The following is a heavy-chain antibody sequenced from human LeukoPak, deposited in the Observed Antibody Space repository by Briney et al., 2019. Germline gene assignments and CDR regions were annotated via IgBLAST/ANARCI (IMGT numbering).Heavy chain of an antibody. CDR1: GGSISSNDYY. D-gene: IGHD6-6*01. J-gene: IGHJ4*02. V-gene: IGHV4-39*01. Sequence: SETLSLTCTVSGGSISSNDYYWDWIRQPPGMGLEYIGSIYYSGSTYYNPSLKSRVTISVDTSKNQFSLKLSSVTAADTAVYYCARHRGSSSLFDYWGQVTLVTVSS. CDR3: ARHRGSSSLFDY. CDR2: IYYSGST.